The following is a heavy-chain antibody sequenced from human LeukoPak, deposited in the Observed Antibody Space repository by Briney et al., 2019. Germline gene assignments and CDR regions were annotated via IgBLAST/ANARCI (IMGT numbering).Heavy chain of an antibody. Sequence: SEALSLTCAVYGGSFSGYYWSWIRQPPGKGLEWIGEINHSGSTNYNPSLKSRVTISVDTSKNQFSLKLSSVTAADTAVYYCARAVTGTTSLIDYWGQGTLVTVSS. D-gene: IGHD1-7*01. V-gene: IGHV4-34*01. CDR1: GGSFSGYY. CDR3: ARAVTGTTSLIDY. CDR2: INHSGST. J-gene: IGHJ4*02.